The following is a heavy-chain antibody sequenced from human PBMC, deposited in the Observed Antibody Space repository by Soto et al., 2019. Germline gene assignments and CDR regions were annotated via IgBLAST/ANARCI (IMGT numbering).Heavy chain of an antibody. J-gene: IGHJ6*02. V-gene: IGHV4-39*01. CDR2: IFYSGST. Sequence: SETLSLTCTVSGGSISSSSYYWGWIRQPPGKGLEWIGSIFYSGSTYYNPSLKSRVTISVDTSKNQFSLKLSSVTAADTAVYYCARHLTYCSAGSCYSDFPYYGMDVWGQGTAVT. D-gene: IGHD2-15*01. CDR3: ARHLTYCSAGSCYSDFPYYGMDV. CDR1: GGSISSSSYY.